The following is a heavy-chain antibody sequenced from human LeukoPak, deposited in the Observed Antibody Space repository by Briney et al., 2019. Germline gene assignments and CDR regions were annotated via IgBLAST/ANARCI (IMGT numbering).Heavy chain of an antibody. CDR2: ISYDGSYK. V-gene: IGHV3-30*03. CDR3: ARDSNYLDAFDI. Sequence: GGSLRLSCAASGFTFGSYGMHWVRQAPGKGLEWVAAISYDGSYKYYADSVKDRFTISRDFSKNTLYLRMSSLRAEDTAVYYCARDSNYLDAFDIWGQGTMVTVSS. D-gene: IGHD4-11*01. J-gene: IGHJ3*02. CDR1: GFTFGSYG.